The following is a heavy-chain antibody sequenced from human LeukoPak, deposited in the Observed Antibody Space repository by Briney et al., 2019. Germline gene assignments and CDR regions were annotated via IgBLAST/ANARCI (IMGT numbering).Heavy chain of an antibody. CDR1: GYTXTEVS. CDR2: FHPEDGEA. J-gene: IGHJ5*02. V-gene: IGHV1-24*01. Sequence: ASVKVSCKVSGYTXTEVSMHWVRQAPGKGLEWMAGFHPEDGEAIYAQRLQGRVTLTEDTSSDTAYMELSSLRSEDTAVYYCARDANPFSNLNWFNPWGQGTLVTVSS. CDR3: ARDANPFSNLNWFNP. D-gene: IGHD4-11*01.